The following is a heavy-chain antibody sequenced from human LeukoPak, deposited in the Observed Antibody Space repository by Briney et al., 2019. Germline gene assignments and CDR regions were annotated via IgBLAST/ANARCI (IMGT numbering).Heavy chain of an antibody. CDR3: ARGRGSPSG. V-gene: IGHV4-59*01. Sequence: SQTLSLTRSVPGVSISLYCWGWMRQPPGKGRGWIGYLYDTRSPKYTPSLDRRVTISVDTSRNQFSLNLTSVTAADTAVYYCARGRGSPSGGGRGTLAT. CDR2: LYDTRSP. CDR1: GVSISLYC. J-gene: IGHJ4*02.